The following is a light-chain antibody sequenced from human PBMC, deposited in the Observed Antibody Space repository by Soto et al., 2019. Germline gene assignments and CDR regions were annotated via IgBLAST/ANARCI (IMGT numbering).Light chain of an antibody. V-gene: IGKV1-5*03. J-gene: IGKJ1*01. CDR3: QQYNSYST. CDR2: KAA. CDR1: DNIAPW. Sequence: DIQMTPSPSTLSASVGDRVAITCRASDNIAPWVAWYQQKPGKAPKLLIYKAANLADEVPSRFAGSGSGTDFTLTITRLQPDDFATYYCQQYNSYSTFGQGTKVDIK.